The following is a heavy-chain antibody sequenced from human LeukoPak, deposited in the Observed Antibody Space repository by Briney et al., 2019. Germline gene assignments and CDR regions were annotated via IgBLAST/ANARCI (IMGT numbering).Heavy chain of an antibody. V-gene: IGHV3-53*01. CDR3: ARESPPIGYS. J-gene: IGHJ4*02. D-gene: IGHD3-16*02. Sequence: GGSLRLSCAASGFTVSSNYMSWVRQAPGKGLESVSVIYSGGSTYYADSVKGRFTISRDNSRSTLYLQMNSLRAEDTAVYYCARESPPIGYSWGQGTPVTVSS. CDR1: GFTVSSNY. CDR2: IYSGGST.